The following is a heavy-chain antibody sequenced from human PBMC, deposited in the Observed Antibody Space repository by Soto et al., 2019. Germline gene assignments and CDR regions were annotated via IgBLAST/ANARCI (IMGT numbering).Heavy chain of an antibody. J-gene: IGHJ4*02. D-gene: IGHD3-22*01. Sequence: ASVKVSCKASGGTFSSYAISWVRQAPGQGLEWMGGIIPIFGTANYAQKLQGRVTMTTDTSTSTAYMELRSLRSDDTAVYYCARVEGGYYDSSGYYLDYWGQGTLVTVSS. CDR2: IIPIFGTA. V-gene: IGHV1-69*05. CDR3: ARVEGGYYDSSGYYLDY. CDR1: GGTFSSYA.